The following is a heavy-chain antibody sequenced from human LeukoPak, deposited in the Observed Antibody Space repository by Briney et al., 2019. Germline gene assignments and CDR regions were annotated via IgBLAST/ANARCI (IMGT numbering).Heavy chain of an antibody. V-gene: IGHV1-69*04. D-gene: IGHD2-2*01. J-gene: IGHJ5*02. Sequence: SVKVSCKASGGTFSSYAISWVRQAPGQGLEWMGRIIPILGIANYAQKFQGRVTITADKSTSTAYMELSSLRSEDTAVYYCATDRYCSSTSCIPWGQGTLVTVSS. CDR1: GGTFSSYA. CDR2: IIPILGIA. CDR3: ATDRYCSSTSCIP.